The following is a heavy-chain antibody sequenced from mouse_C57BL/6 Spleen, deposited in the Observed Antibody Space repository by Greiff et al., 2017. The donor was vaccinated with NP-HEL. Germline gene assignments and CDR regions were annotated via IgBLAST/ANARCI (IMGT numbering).Heavy chain of an antibody. J-gene: IGHJ3*01. Sequence: QVQLKQSGPELVKPGASVKISCKASGYAFSSSWMNWVKQRPGKGLEWIGRIYPGDGDTNYNGKFKGKATLTADKSSSTAYMQLSSLTSEDSAVYFCARRYGSSSLAYWGKGTLVTVSA. V-gene: IGHV1-82*01. D-gene: IGHD1-1*01. CDR3: ARRYGSSSLAY. CDR2: IYPGDGDT. CDR1: GYAFSSSW.